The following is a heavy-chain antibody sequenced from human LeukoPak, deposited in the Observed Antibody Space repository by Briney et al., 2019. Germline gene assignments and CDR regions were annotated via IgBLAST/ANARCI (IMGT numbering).Heavy chain of an antibody. CDR3: ARHIGGGIEDMDV. CDR2: IYVTGST. V-gene: IGHV4-59*08. D-gene: IGHD3-16*02. CDR1: GGSIGTYY. Sequence: PSETLSLTCIVSGGSIGTYYWSWIRQSPGKGLEWIGYIYVTGSTRYNPYLQSRVTISVDTSRNQFFLKMSSVTAADTAVYYCARHIGGGIEDMDVWGTGTKATVSS. J-gene: IGHJ6*03.